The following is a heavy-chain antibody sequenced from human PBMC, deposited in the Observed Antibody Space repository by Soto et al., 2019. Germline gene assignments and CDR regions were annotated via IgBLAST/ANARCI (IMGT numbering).Heavy chain of an antibody. Sequence: SETLSLTCTVSGGSISSYYWSWIRQPPGKGLEWIGYIYYSGSTNYNPSLKSRVTISVDTSKNQFSLKLSSVTAADTAVYYCARDRYSPTYYGSWAPYYYYGMDVWGQGTTVTVSS. CDR2: IYYSGST. V-gene: IGHV4-59*01. D-gene: IGHD3-10*01. J-gene: IGHJ6*02. CDR3: ARDRYSPTYYGSWAPYYYYGMDV. CDR1: GGSISSYY.